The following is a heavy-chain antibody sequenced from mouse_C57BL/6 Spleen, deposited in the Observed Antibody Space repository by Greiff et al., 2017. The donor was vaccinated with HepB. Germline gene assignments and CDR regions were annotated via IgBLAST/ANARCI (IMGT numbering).Heavy chain of an antibody. V-gene: IGHV1-50*01. J-gene: IGHJ2*01. CDR3: ARGRTAQAFDY. CDR1: GYTFTSYW. D-gene: IGHD3-2*02. Sequence: QVQLQQPGAELVKPGASVKLSCKASGYTFTSYWMQWVKQRPGQGLEWIGEIDPSDSYTNYNQKSKGKATLTVDTSSSTAYMQLSSLTSEDSAVYYCARGRTAQAFDYWGQGTTLTVSS. CDR2: IDPSDSYT.